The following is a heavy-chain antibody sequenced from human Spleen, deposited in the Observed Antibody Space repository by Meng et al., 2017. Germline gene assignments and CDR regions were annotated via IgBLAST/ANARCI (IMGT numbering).Heavy chain of an antibody. CDR3: VRDPSYDILTGYYRKGSYYYGVDV. D-gene: IGHD3-9*01. Sequence: ASVKVSCKASGYTFTGYYMHWVRQAPGQGLEWMGWINPNSGGTNYAQKLQGRVTMTTDTSTSTAYMELRSLRSDDTAVYYCVRDPSYDILTGYYRKGSYYYGVDVWGQGTTVTVSS. CDR2: INPNSGGT. CDR1: GYTFTGYY. V-gene: IGHV1-2*02. J-gene: IGHJ6*02.